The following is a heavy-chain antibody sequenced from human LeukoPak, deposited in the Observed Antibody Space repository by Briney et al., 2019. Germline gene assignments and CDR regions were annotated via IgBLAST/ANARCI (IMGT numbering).Heavy chain of an antibody. V-gene: IGHV4-4*02. CDR1: GGSISNSNW. J-gene: IGHJ4*02. D-gene: IGHD6-13*01. CDR2: IFHSGGT. CDR3: AREKGSSWPRRFFDY. Sequence: SGTLSLTCAVSGGSISNSNWWNWVRQPPGKGLEWIGEIFHSGGTNYNPSLKSRVTISVDKSKNQFSLKLSSVTAADTAVYYCAREKGSSWPRRFFDYWGQGTLVTVSS.